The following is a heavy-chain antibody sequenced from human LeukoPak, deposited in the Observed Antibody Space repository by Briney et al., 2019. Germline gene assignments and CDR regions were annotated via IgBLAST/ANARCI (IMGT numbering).Heavy chain of an antibody. D-gene: IGHD3-22*01. CDR3: AKDPTLSYYYDSSGYYFDY. CDR1: GFTFSSYA. V-gene: IGHV3-23*01. Sequence: PGGSLRLSCAASGFTFSSYALSWVRQAPGKGLGWVSGITGSGGSTYYADSVKGRFTISRGNSKNTLYLQMNSLRAEDTAVYYCAKDPTLSYYYDSSGYYFDYWGQGTLVTVSS. CDR2: ITGSGGST. J-gene: IGHJ4*02.